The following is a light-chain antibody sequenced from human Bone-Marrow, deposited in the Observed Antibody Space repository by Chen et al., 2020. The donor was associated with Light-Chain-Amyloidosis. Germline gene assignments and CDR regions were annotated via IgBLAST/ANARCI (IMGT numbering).Light chain of an antibody. Sequence: EMVLTQSQVTLLLSPVEGANLSCRASQTISRTYLTWYQQKFGQAPRLLIYGSSSRATGIPDRFTGSGSGTDFTLTINRLEPEDFAMYYSQQYATSPLTIRGGTTVEIK. V-gene: IGKV3-20*01. CDR2: GSS. CDR1: QTISRTY. CDR3: QQYATSPLT. J-gene: IGKJ4*01.